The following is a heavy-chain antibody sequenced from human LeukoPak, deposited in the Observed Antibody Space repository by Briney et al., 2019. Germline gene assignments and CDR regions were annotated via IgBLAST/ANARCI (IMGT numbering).Heavy chain of an antibody. Sequence: PGGSLRLSCAASGFTFNSHHMNWVRQAPGKGLEWVSYISSRSDAIYYADSVKGRFTVSRDNAKNSLYLQMNSLNTEDTAVYYCARVYSSSWSGSYFDYWGQGTLVTVSS. CDR1: GFTFNSHH. V-gene: IGHV3-48*01. D-gene: IGHD6-6*01. CDR2: ISSRSDAI. J-gene: IGHJ4*02. CDR3: ARVYSSSWSGSYFDY.